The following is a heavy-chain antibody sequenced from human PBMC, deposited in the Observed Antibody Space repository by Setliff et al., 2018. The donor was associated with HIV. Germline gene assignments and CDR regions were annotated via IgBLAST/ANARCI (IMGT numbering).Heavy chain of an antibody. V-gene: IGHV4-4*09. J-gene: IGHJ4*02. D-gene: IGHD3-22*01. Sequence: SETLSLTCTVSGVSISNYYWNWIRQPPGKGLEWIGYIFTSGETNYNPSLRSRVTLSVDTSKNQVSLKLGSVTAADTAVYFCASAPIYFYDGSGYLKYWGQGSQVTVSS. CDR1: GVSISNYY. CDR2: IFTSGET. CDR3: ASAPIYFYDGSGYLKY.